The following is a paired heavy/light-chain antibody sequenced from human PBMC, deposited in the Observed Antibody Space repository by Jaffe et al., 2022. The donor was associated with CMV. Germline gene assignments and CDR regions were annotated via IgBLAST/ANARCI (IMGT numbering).Light chain of an antibody. J-gene: IGKJ1*01. V-gene: IGKV3-15*01. CDR2: GAS. CDR3: QQYNNWPQT. CDR1: QSFRSN. Sequence: EIVMTQSPDALSVSPGERATLSCRPSQSFRSNLAWYQQKPGQAPRLLIYGASTRATGIPARFSGSESGTEFTLTISSVQSEDFAVYYCQQYNNWPQTFGQGTKVEIK.
Heavy chain of an antibody. V-gene: IGHV1-3*01. Sequence: QVQLVQSGAEVKKPGASVKLSCKASGYTFTDYSIHWVRQAPGQRLEWMGWINAGNGFTKYSPKFQGRVAIYSDTSASSAYLELSSLRSEDTAIYYCARGVRYQLTSGVNWFDPWGQGTLVTVSS. D-gene: IGHD2-8*01. CDR1: GYTFTDYS. CDR2: INAGNGFT. CDR3: ARGVRYQLTSGVNWFDP. J-gene: IGHJ5*02.